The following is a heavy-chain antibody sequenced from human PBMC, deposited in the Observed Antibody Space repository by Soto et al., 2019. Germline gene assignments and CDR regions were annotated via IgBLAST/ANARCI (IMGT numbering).Heavy chain of an antibody. J-gene: IGHJ5*02. CDR2: IYPGDSDT. D-gene: IGHD1-26*01. CDR1: GYSFTSYW. Sequence: GESLKISCKGSGYSFTSYWIGWVRQMPGKGLEWMGIIYPGDSDTRYNPSFQGQVTISADKSISTAYLQWSSLKASDTAMYYCARHGGGHSGSYSAVWFDPWGQGTLVTVSS. V-gene: IGHV5-51*01. CDR3: ARHGGGHSGSYSAVWFDP.